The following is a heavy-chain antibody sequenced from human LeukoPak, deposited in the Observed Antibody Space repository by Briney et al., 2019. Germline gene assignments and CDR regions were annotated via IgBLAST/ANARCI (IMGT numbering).Heavy chain of an antibody. J-gene: IGHJ4*02. CDR1: GFTFSDYW. D-gene: IGHD2-8*01. Sequence: PGGSLRLSCAASGFTFSDYWMHWVRQAPGRGLVWVSRINPDGSDIIYADSVKGRFAISRDNSKNTLYLQMNSLRAEDTAVYYCAKDLVLMVYAIFDYWGQGTLVTVSS. CDR3: AKDLVLMVYAIFDY. CDR2: INPDGSDI. V-gene: IGHV3-74*01.